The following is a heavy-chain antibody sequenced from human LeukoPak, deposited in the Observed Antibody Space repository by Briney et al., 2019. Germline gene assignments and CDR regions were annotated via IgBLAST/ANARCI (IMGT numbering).Heavy chain of an antibody. V-gene: IGHV4-34*01. CDR3: ARGGLGYCSGGSCRSYFFDYYMDV. J-gene: IGHJ6*03. CDR1: GGSFSGYF. D-gene: IGHD2-15*01. CDR2: INHSGST. Sequence: SETLSLTCAVYGGSFSGYFWSWIRQPPGKGLEWIGEINHSGSTNYNPSLKSRVTISVDTSKNQFSLKLSSVTAADTAVYYCARGGLGYCSGGSCRSYFFDYYMDVWGKGTTVTISS.